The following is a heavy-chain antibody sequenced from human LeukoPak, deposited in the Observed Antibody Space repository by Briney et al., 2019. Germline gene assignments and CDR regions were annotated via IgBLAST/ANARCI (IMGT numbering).Heavy chain of an antibody. Sequence: SVKVSCKASGGTFSSYAISWVRQAPGQGLEWMGGIIPIFGTANYAQKFQGRVTITADESTSTAYMELSSLRSEDTAVYYCARAASAYYSFDYWGQGTLVTVSS. V-gene: IGHV1-69*13. CDR3: ARAASAYYSFDY. J-gene: IGHJ4*02. CDR2: IIPIFGTA. CDR1: GGTFSSYA. D-gene: IGHD3-22*01.